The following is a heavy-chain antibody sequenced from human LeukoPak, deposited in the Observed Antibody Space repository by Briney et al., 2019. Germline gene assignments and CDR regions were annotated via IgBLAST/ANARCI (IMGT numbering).Heavy chain of an antibody. CDR3: ASSSSSGLEDY. J-gene: IGHJ4*02. Sequence: SETLSLTCAVYGGSFSGYYWSWIRQPPGKGLEWIGEINHSGSTNYNPSLKSRVTISVDTSKNQFSLKLSSVTAADTAVYYCASSSSSGLEDYWGQGTLVTVSS. D-gene: IGHD6-6*01. CDR1: GGSFSGYY. CDR2: INHSGST. V-gene: IGHV4-34*01.